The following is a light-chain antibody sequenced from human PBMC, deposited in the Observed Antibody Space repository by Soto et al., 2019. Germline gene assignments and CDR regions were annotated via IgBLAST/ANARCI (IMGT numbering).Light chain of an antibody. V-gene: IGLV2-8*01. Sequence: QSALTQPPSASGSPGQSVTISCTGTSSDVGGYDYVSWYQQHPGKAPRLMIFEVSKRPSGVPDRLSGSKSGNTASLTVSGLQSEEGADYYCSSYAGNTKGFFGTGTKVTVL. J-gene: IGLJ1*01. CDR3: SSYAGNTKGF. CDR2: EVS. CDR1: SSDVGGYDY.